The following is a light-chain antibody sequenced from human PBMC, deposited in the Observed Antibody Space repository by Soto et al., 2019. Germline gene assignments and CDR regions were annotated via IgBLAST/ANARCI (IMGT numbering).Light chain of an antibody. CDR1: HSVRSER. CDR2: DAS. V-gene: IGKV3-11*01. CDR3: KQRSNWPPT. J-gene: IGKJ5*01. Sequence: EIVLTQSPDTLSFSPGERATLSCRASHSVRSERLAWYQQKRGQAPTLLINDASHRANGIPARFSGSGSGTDFTLSISSLETEDFAVYYCKQRSNWPPTFGQGTRLEIK.